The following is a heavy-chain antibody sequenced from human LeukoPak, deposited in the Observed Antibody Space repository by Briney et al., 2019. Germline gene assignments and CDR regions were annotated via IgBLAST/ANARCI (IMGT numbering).Heavy chain of an antibody. V-gene: IGHV3-48*03. Sequence: GGSLRLSCAASGFTFSSYEMNWVRQAPGKGLEWVSYISSSSSTIYYADSVKGRFTISRDNAKNSLYLQMNSLRAEDTAVYYCVRDHHRRLYDSQARDTFDIWGRGTMVTVSS. D-gene: IGHD5/OR15-5a*01. J-gene: IGHJ3*02. CDR2: ISSSSSTI. CDR1: GFTFSSYE. CDR3: VRDHHRRLYDSQARDTFDI.